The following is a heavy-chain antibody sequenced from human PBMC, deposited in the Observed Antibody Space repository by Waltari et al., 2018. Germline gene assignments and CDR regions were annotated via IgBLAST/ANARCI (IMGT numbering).Heavy chain of an antibody. Sequence: QVQLVQSGAAVKKPGSSVKVSCKASGGTFSSYAIGWVRQAPGHGLEWMGSIIPIFGTANYAQKFQGRVTITADKSTSTAYMELSSLRSEDTAVYYWARGGRVYSNDHYYYYMDFWGKGTTVTISS. D-gene: IGHD4-4*01. CDR3: ARGGRVYSNDHYYYYMDF. CDR2: IIPIFGTA. V-gene: IGHV1-69*13. CDR1: GGTFSSYA. J-gene: IGHJ6*03.